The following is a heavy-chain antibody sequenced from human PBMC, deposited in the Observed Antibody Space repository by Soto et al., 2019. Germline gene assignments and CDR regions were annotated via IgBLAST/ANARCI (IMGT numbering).Heavy chain of an antibody. J-gene: IGHJ4*02. D-gene: IGHD6-19*01. CDR1: GFTFSSYA. CDR2: ISGSGGST. Sequence: GGSLRLSCAASGFTFSSYAMSWVRQAPGKGLEWVSAISGSGGSTYYADSVKGRFTISSDNSKNTLYLQMNSLRAEDTAAYYCAKDQARYSSGWYGWPQDHPIDYWGQGTLVTVSS. CDR3: AKDQARYSSGWYGWPQDHPIDY. V-gene: IGHV3-23*01.